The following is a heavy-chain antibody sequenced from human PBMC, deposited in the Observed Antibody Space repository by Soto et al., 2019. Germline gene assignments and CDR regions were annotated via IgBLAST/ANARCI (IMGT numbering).Heavy chain of an antibody. V-gene: IGHV3-21*01. CDR1: GFTFRTYG. CDR2: ISSSGSFI. D-gene: IGHD6-13*01. J-gene: IGHJ4*02. Sequence: GGSLRLSCAASGFTFRTYGMNWVRRAPGGGLEWVVSISSSGSFIYYADSVKGRFTISRDDAEKSLYLQMNSLRAEDTALYYCAREPQGIAAALDYWGQGTLVTVSS. CDR3: AREPQGIAAALDY.